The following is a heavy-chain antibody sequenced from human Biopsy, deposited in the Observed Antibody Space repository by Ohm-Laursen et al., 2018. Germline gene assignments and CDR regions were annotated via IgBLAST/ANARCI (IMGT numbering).Heavy chain of an antibody. J-gene: IGHJ4*02. V-gene: IGHV4-31*03. CDR2: IYHSGTT. CDR1: GVSISVDGYY. CDR3: ATFQASWDTTQGGDY. Sequence: SDTLSLTCTVSGVSISVDGYYWAWIRQLPGKGLDWIGYIYHSGTTYYNPSLKSRLTMSVDTSKNEFSLRLRSVTAADTAVYFCATFQASWDTTQGGDYWGQGTLVTVSS. D-gene: IGHD1-26*01.